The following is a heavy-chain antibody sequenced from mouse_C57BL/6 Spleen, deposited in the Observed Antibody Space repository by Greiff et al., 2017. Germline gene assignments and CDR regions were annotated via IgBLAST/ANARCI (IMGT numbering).Heavy chain of an antibody. J-gene: IGHJ4*01. CDR1: GYTFTSYW. V-gene: IGHV1-53*01. Sequence: QVQLQQPGTELVKPGASVKLSCKASGYTFTSYWMHWVKQKPGQGLEWIGNINPSNGGTNYNEKFKSKATLTVDKSSSTAYMQLSSLTSEDSAVYYCARYDPHYYAMDYWGQGTSVTVSS. CDR3: ARYDPHYYAMDY. CDR2: INPSNGGT. D-gene: IGHD2-3*01.